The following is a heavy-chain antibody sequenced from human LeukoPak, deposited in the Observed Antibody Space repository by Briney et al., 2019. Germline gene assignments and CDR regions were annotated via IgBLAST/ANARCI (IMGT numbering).Heavy chain of an antibody. D-gene: IGHD4-17*01. CDR1: GGTFSSYA. CDR3: ARNRDYGDYDYYFDY. J-gene: IGHJ4*02. Sequence: ASVKVSCKASGGTFSSYAISWVRQAPGQGLECVGGLIPIFVTANYAQKFQGRVTITPDESTSTPYMELSSLRSQDTAVYYCARNRDYGDYDYYFDYWGQGTLVTVSS. V-gene: IGHV1-69*13. CDR2: LIPIFVTA.